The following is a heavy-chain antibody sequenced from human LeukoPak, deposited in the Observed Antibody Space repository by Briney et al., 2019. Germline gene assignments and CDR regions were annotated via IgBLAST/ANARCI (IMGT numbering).Heavy chain of an antibody. V-gene: IGHV4-39*07. D-gene: IGHD7-27*01. CDR3: ARLFLGTWYYMNV. CDR1: GGSISRSRDY. CDR2: IYHSGST. J-gene: IGHJ6*03. Sequence: SETLSLTCTVSGGSISRSRDYWGWIRQPPGKGLEWIGNIYHSGSTHYNPSLKSRVTISVDASKNQFSLKLSSVTAADTAVYYCARLFLGTWYYMNVWGKGTTVTVSS.